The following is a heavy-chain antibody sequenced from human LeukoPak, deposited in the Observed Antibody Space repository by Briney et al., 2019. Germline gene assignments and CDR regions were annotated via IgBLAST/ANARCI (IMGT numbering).Heavy chain of an antibody. CDR1: GGSISSSSYN. CDR3: AGHVRKRGIAVAGTPGWFDP. D-gene: IGHD6-19*01. V-gene: IGHV4-39*01. J-gene: IGHJ5*02. CDR2: VYYSGST. Sequence: SETLSLTRTVSGGSISSSSYNWGWIRQPPGKGLEWIGSVYYSGSTYYNPSLKSRVTMSVDTSKNQFSLKLSSVTAADTAVYYCAGHVRKRGIAVAGTPGWFDPWGQGTLVTVSS.